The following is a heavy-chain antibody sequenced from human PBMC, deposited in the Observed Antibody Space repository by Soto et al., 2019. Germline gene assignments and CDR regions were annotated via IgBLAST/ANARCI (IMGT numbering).Heavy chain of an antibody. J-gene: IGHJ4*02. CDR2: IIPVFGTT. D-gene: IGHD3-10*01. V-gene: IGHV1-69*18. Sequence: QVQLVQSGAELKKPGSSVKVSCTASGDTFSGYPINWVRQAPGEGLEWMGRIIPVFGTTNDAQRFEGRVTFTADESTNTAYMELRGLMSEDTAVYYCARGGGFGELKYWGPGTLVTVSS. CDR1: GDTFSGYP. CDR3: ARGGGFGELKY.